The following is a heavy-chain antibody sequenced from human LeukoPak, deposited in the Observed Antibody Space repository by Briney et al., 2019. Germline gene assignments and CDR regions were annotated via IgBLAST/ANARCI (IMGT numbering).Heavy chain of an antibody. CDR1: GGTFSTYA. CDR2: IIPILGIA. V-gene: IGHV1-69*04. D-gene: IGHD3-10*01. CDR3: ARAYGSGRRGFGFDP. J-gene: IGHJ5*02. Sequence: SVKVSCKASGGTFSTYAISWVRQAPGQGLEWMGRIIPILGIANYAQKFQGRVTITADKSTSTAYMELSSLRSEDTAVYYCARAYGSGRRGFGFDPWGQGTLVTVPS.